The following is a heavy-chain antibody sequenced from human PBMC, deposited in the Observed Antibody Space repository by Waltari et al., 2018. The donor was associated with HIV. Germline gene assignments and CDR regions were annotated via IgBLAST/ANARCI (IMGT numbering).Heavy chain of an antibody. CDR2: VDRSGST. D-gene: IGHD3-22*01. V-gene: IGHV4-38-2*02. J-gene: IGHJ4*02. CDR3: ARVPHYYDGSGPPVLDYFDY. Sequence: WIRQPPGKGLEYIGSVDRSGSTYYNPSLKSRVTISVDTSKNQFSLKVSSVTAADTAVYYCARVPHYYDGSGPPVLDYFDYWGQGTLVTVSS.